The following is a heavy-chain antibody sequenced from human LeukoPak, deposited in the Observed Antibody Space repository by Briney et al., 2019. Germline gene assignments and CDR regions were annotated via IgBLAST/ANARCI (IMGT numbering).Heavy chain of an antibody. J-gene: IGHJ4*02. V-gene: IGHV1-69*13. CDR2: IIPIFGTA. D-gene: IGHD1-26*01. CDR1: GGTFSSYA. CDR3: TRESGSYHGNDF. Sequence: ASVKVSCKASGGTFSSYAISWVQQAPGQGLEWMGGIIPIFGTANYAQKFQGRVTITADESTSTAYMELSSLRSDDTAVYYCTRESGSYHGNDFWGQGTLVTVSS.